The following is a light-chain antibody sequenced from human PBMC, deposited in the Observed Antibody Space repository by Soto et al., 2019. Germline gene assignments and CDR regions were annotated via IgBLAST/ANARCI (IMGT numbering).Light chain of an antibody. Sequence: QSALTQPASVSGSPGQSITISCTGTNSDVGRYNLVSWYQHHPGQAPKLIIYDVTKPPSGVSNRFSGSKSANTVSLTIFGLHAEDEAEYHCCSFAGNFGYVVFGGGTKLTVL. CDR2: DVT. CDR1: NSDVGRYNL. V-gene: IGLV2-23*02. J-gene: IGLJ2*01. CDR3: CSFAGNFGYVV.